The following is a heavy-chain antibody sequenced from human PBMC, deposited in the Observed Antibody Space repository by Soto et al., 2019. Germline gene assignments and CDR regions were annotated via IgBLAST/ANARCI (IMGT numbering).Heavy chain of an antibody. CDR3: TTDHDVVLLAYCGGDCYYRDAFDI. CDR2: IKSKTDGGTT. J-gene: IGHJ3*02. V-gene: IGHV3-15*01. CDR1: GFTFSNAW. Sequence: EVQLVESGGGLVKPGGSLRLSCAASGFTFSNAWMSWVRQAPGKGLEWVGRIKSKTDGGTTDYAAPVKGRFTISRDDSKNTLYRQMNSLKTEDTAVYYCTTDHDVVLLAYCGGDCYYRDAFDIWGQGTMVTVSS. D-gene: IGHD2-21*02.